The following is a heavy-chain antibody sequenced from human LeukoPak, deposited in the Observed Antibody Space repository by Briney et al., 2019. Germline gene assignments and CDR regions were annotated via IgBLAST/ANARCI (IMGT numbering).Heavy chain of an antibody. J-gene: IGHJ4*02. CDR2: FSGSGTVT. D-gene: IGHD2-15*01. CDR3: AKTSVGEGRIIGSGYFDN. Sequence: QPGGSLRLSCAASGFTFSNHAMNWVRQAPGKGLEWVSIFSGSGTVTYYADSVKGRFTISRDNSMNTLYLHMNSLRAEDTALYYCAKTSVGEGRIIGSGYFDNWGQGTLVTVSS. V-gene: IGHV3-23*01. CDR1: GFTFSNHA.